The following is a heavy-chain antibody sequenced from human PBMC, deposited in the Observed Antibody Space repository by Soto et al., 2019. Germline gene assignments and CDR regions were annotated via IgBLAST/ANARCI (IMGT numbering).Heavy chain of an antibody. J-gene: IGHJ5*02. Sequence: DTRSLTCAVYGVSFSGYCWSWIRQPPGKGLEWIGEINHSGSTNYNPSLKSRVTISVDTSKNQFSLKRSSVTAADTAVYYCASFSGSRSFDPWGQGTLVTVSS. CDR1: GVSFSGYC. CDR2: INHSGST. V-gene: IGHV4-34*01. D-gene: IGHD1-26*01. CDR3: ASFSGSRSFDP.